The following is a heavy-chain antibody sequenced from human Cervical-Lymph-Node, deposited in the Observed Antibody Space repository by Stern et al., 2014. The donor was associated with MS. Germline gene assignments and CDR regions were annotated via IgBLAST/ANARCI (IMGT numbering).Heavy chain of an antibody. CDR2: IYYSGSS. CDR1: GASIRSYS. V-gene: IGHV4-59*01. CDR3: AGGSTVGAPDF. Sequence: VQLVESGPGLVKPSETLSLTCTVSGASIRSYSWSWIRQTPGQGLEWIGYIYYSGSSNQNPSLKSRVTISVDTSKNQFALRLRSVTAVDAAVYYCAGGSTVGAPDFWGQGTLVTVSS. J-gene: IGHJ4*02. D-gene: IGHD4-23*01.